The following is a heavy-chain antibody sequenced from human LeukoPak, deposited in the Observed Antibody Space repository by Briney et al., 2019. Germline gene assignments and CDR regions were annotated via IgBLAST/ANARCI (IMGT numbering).Heavy chain of an antibody. J-gene: IGHJ2*01. D-gene: IGHD5-24*01. CDR3: ATFWLTGDNSYWYFDP. V-gene: IGHV3-11*03. CDR1: GFTFRNYY. CDR2: ISSTSSYT. Sequence: GSLRLSCAASGFTFRNYYMTWIRQAPGKGLEWVSHISSTSSYTNYADSVKGRLTISRDNAKNSLYLQINSLRAEDTAVYYCATFWLTGDNSYWYFDPWGRGTLVTVSS.